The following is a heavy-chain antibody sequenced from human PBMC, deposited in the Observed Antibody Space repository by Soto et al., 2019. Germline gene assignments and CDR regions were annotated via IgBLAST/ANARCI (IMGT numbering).Heavy chain of an antibody. CDR3: ARAAYSGPDY. J-gene: IGHJ4*02. D-gene: IGHD5-12*01. CDR2: INPDGGWT. V-gene: IGHV1-46*01. Sequence: EASVKVSCKAFGYTFTNYFMHWVRQAPGQGLEWMATINPDGGWTRYGQSYQGRPTLTRDAAANTVYMDLNSLTSDDAAVYYCARAAYSGPDYWGQLTLVTVAS. CDR1: GYTFTNYF.